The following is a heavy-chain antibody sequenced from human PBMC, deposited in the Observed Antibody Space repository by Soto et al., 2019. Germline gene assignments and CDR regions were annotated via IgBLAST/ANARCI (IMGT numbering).Heavy chain of an antibody. J-gene: IGHJ6*02. CDR1: GYTFTSYG. Sequence: GASVKVSCKASGYTFTSYGISWVRQAPGQGLEWMGWISAYNGNTNYAQKLQGRVTMTTDTSTSTAYMELRSLRSDDTAVYYCARDGPTYYYGSGGYYYGMDVWGQGTTVTVSS. CDR2: ISAYNGNT. CDR3: ARDGPTYYYGSGGYYYGMDV. V-gene: IGHV1-18*01. D-gene: IGHD3-10*01.